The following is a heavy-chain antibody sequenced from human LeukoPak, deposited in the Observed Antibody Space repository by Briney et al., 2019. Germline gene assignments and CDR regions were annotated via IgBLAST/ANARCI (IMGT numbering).Heavy chain of an antibody. J-gene: IGHJ5*02. Sequence: ASVKVSCKASGYTFTGYYMHWVRQAPGQGLEWMGWINPNSGGTNYAQKFQGRVTMTRDTSISTAYMELSRLRSDDTAVYYCARDRDYYDSNDGGNWFDPWGQGTLVTVSS. D-gene: IGHD3-22*01. CDR1: GYTFTGYY. CDR2: INPNSGGT. CDR3: ARDRDYYDSNDGGNWFDP. V-gene: IGHV1-2*02.